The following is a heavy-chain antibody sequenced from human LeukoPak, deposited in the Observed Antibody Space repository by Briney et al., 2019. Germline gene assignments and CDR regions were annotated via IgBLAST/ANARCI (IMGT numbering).Heavy chain of an antibody. D-gene: IGHD2-2*01. CDR2: IWYDGSNK. CDR1: GFTFSSYG. CDR3: AKGGSGVVVPAAPRADYYYMDV. V-gene: IGHV3-33*06. J-gene: IGHJ6*03. Sequence: GGSLRLSCAASGFTFSSYGMHWVRQAPGKGLEWVAVIWYDGSNKYYADSVKGRFTISRDNSKNTLYLQMNSLRAEDTAVYYCAKGGSGVVVPAAPRADYYYMDVWGKGTTVTVSS.